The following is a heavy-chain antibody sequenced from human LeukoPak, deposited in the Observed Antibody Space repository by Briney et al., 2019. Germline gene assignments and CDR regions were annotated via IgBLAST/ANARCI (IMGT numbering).Heavy chain of an antibody. J-gene: IGHJ3*02. CDR1: GYTLTELS. CDR2: FDPEDGET. V-gene: IGHV1-24*01. CDR3: AICLKVGARIDAFGI. D-gene: IGHD1-26*01. Sequence: ASVNVSCQVSGYTLTELSMHWVRQAPGKGLEWMGGFDPEDGETIYAQKFQGRVTMTEDTSTDTAYMALSSLCSEDTAVYYSAICLKVGARIDAFGIWGQGTIVTVSS.